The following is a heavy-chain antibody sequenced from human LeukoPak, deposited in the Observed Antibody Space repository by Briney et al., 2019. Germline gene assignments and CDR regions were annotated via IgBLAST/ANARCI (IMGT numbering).Heavy chain of an antibody. D-gene: IGHD2-8*02. J-gene: IGHJ4*02. CDR1: GFIFSYYG. CDR3: ARHNHDWGWDF. Sequence: GGSLRLSCAASGFIFSYYGMHWVRQAPGKGLEWLAVIWPDGTIQYYADPVKGQFTISRDNSKNTLYLQLTGLRADDSAVYYCARHNHDWGWDFWGQGAQVTVSS. CDR2: IWPDGTIQ. V-gene: IGHV3-33*01.